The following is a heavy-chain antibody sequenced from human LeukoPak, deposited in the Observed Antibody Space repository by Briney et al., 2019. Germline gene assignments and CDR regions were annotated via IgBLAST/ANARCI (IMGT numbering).Heavy chain of an antibody. V-gene: IGHV4-34*01. J-gene: IGHJ5*02. CDR2: INHSGST. D-gene: IGHD1-26*01. CDR1: GGSFSGYY. CDR3: ARGLVGTTGEQNWFDP. Sequence: SETLSLTCAVYGGSFSGYYWSWIRQPPGKGLEWIGEINHSGSTNYNPSLKSRVTISVDNSKNQFSLKLSSVTAADTAIYYCARGLVGTTGEQNWFDPWGQGTLVTVSS.